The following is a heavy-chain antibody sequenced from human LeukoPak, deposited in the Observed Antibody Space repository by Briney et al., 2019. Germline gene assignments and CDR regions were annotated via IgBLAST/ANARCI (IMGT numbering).Heavy chain of an antibody. Sequence: ASVKASCKASGYTFTSYYMHWVRQAPGQGLEWMGIINPSGGSTSYAQKFQGRVTMARDTSTSTVYMELSSLRSEDTAVYYCAIAPPHCSSTSCLPNFDYWGQGTLVTVSS. J-gene: IGHJ4*02. CDR2: INPSGGST. D-gene: IGHD2-2*01. CDR1: GYTFTSYY. CDR3: AIAPPHCSSTSCLPNFDY. V-gene: IGHV1-46*01.